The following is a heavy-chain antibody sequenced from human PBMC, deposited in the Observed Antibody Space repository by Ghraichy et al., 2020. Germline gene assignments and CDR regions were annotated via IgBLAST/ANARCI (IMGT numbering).Heavy chain of an antibody. D-gene: IGHD3-9*01. J-gene: IGHJ5*02. Sequence: SETLSLTCTVSGGSIRSYFWSWIRQPPGKGLEWIGYIYYNGTTKYNPSLMSRLTTSIDTSKNQFSLGLSSVTTADTAIYYCAASFPYYDILTGHYSGYYLDPWGPGTPVTVSS. CDR2: IYYNGTT. CDR3: AASFPYYDILTGHYSGYYLDP. CDR1: GGSIRSYF. V-gene: IGHV4-59*03.